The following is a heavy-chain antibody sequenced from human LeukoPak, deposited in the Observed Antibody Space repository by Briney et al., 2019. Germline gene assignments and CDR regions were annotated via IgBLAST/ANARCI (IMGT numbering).Heavy chain of an antibody. J-gene: IGHJ4*02. CDR1: AFIFSHYG. V-gene: IGHV3-33*01. D-gene: IGHD3-22*01. CDR3: ARDADTTSRYSRIDY. CDR2: IWANGNDK. Sequence: GGSLRLSCAASAFIFSHYGMHWVRQAPGKGLEWVAVIWANGNDKYYVDSVKGRFTVSRDNSKSTLYLQMDSLRAEDTAVYYCARDADTTSRYSRIDYWGLGTLVTVSS.